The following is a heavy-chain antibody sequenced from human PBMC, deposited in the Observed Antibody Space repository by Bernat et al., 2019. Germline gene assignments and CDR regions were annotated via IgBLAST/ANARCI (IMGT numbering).Heavy chain of an antibody. CDR3: AVEAVAGTEYFQH. CDR2: IYYSGST. J-gene: IGHJ1*01. Sequence: QLQLQESGPGLVKPSETLSLTCTVSGGSISSSSYYWGWIRQPPGKGLEWIGSIYYSGSTYYNPSLESRVTISVDTSKNQFSLKLSSVTAADTAVYCCAVEAVAGTEYFQHWGQGTLVTVSS. CDR1: GGSISSSSYY. V-gene: IGHV4-39*01. D-gene: IGHD6-19*01.